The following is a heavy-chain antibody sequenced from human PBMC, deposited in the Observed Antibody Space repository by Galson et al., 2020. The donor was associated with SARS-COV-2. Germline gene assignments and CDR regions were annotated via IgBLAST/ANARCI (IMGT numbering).Heavy chain of an antibody. CDR1: GASISTNNYY. CDR3: ARDVTNSYGDDAFDI. Sequence: SETLSLTCTVSGASISTNNYYWAWIRQPPGKGLEWIGSGHYSGSTYYDPSLKSRITISVDTSTNQFSLKLTSVTAADTAVYYCARDVTNSYGDDAFDIWGQGTMVTVSS. D-gene: IGHD2-8*01. CDR2: GHYSGST. V-gene: IGHV4-39*07. J-gene: IGHJ3*02.